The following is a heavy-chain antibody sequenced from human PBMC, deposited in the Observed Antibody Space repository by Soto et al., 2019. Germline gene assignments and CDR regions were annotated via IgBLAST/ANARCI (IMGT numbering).Heavy chain of an antibody. V-gene: IGHV4-59*12. CDR3: ARGNGDLVYYYYGMDV. D-gene: IGHD4-17*01. Sequence: SETLSLTCTVFGGSINNYYWGWIRQAPGKGLEWIGHINYRGSPNYNPSLKSRVTISVDTSKNQFSLKLSSVTAADTAVYYCARGNGDLVYYYYGMDVWGQGTTVTVSS. CDR2: INYRGSP. CDR1: GGSINNYY. J-gene: IGHJ6*02.